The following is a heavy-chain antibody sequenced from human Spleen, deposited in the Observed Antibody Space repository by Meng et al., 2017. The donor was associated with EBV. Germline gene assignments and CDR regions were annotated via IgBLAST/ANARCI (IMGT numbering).Heavy chain of an antibody. CDR3: ARGPDYYVSSGAGAFDF. Sequence: HVPLHGAGPGLGTAPQTLSLTSPFAGGSSSSGDYYWSWIRQPPGKGLEWIANIYYTGSTYYNPSLKRRLSIVVDTSKNHFSVRLSSVTAADTAVYFCARGPDYYVSSGAGAFDFWGLGTLVTVSS. V-gene: IGHV4-30-4*01. CDR1: GGSSSSGDYY. CDR2: IYYTGST. J-gene: IGHJ4*02. D-gene: IGHD3-22*01.